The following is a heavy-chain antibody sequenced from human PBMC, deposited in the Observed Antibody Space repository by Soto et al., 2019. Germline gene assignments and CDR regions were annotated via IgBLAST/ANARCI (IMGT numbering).Heavy chain of an antibody. V-gene: IGHV1-18*01. Sequence: ASVKVSCKASGYTFTSYGISWVRQAPGQGLEWMGWISAYNGNTNYAQKLQGRVTMTTDTSTSTAYMELRSLRSDDTAVYYCARDGTYYDYIWGSYRQNGQFDYWGQGTLVTVSS. CDR2: ISAYNGNT. J-gene: IGHJ4*02. CDR3: ARDGTYYDYIWGSYRQNGQFDY. D-gene: IGHD3-16*02. CDR1: GYTFTSYG.